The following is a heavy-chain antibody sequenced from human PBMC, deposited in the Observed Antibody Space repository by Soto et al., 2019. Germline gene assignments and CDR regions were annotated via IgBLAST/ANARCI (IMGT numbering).Heavy chain of an antibody. J-gene: IGHJ4*02. V-gene: IGHV2-5*02. CDR3: AHRPSYCSGGSCYSGFDY. Sequence: QITLKESGPTLVKPTQTLTLTCTFSGFSLSTSGVGVGWIRQPPGKALQWLALIYWDDDKRYSPSLKSRLTITKDTSKNQVVLTMTNMDPVDTATYYCAHRPSYCSGGSCYSGFDYWGQGTLVTVSS. D-gene: IGHD2-15*01. CDR1: GFSLSTSGVG. CDR2: IYWDDDK.